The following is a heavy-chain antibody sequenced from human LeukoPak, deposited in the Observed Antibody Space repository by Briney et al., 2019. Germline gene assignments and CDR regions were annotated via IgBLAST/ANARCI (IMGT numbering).Heavy chain of an antibody. J-gene: IGHJ3*02. Sequence: SVKVSCKASGGTFSSYAVSWVRQAPGQGLEWMGGIISIFGSANYAQKFQGRVTITADESTSTAYMELSSLRSEDTSMYYSAKDAGSSWSVGAFDIWGQGTLVAVSS. V-gene: IGHV1-69*01. CDR3: AKDAGSSWSVGAFDI. CDR1: GGTFSSYA. D-gene: IGHD6-13*01. CDR2: IISIFGSA.